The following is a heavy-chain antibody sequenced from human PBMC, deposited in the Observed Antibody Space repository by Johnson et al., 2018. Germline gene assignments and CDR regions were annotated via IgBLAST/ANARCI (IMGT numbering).Heavy chain of an antibody. V-gene: IGHV1-69*01. J-gene: IGHJ3*02. CDR3: AKKQDSRGSGAFDI. D-gene: IGHD3-3*01. CDR1: GGTFSSYA. Sequence: QVQLQESGAEVKKPGSSVKVSCKASGGTFSSYAISWVRQAPGQGLEWMGGIIPIFGIANYAKKFKGRATITADESTSPAYMELSSLRSEDTAVYYCAKKQDSRGSGAFDIWGQGTMVTVSS. CDR2: IIPIFGIA.